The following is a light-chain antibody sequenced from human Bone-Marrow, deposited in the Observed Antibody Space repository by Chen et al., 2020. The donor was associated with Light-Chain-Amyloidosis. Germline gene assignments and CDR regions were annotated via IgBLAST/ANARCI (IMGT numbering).Light chain of an antibody. CDR2: YVS. Sequence: YKLTPGQAPLLIVYYVSDRSSGIPERLSGSNSGNTATLTISRVEAGDEADYSCQVWDRGSSRPVFGGGTRLPVL. CDR3: QVWDRGSSRPV. J-gene: IGLJ3*02. V-gene: IGLV3-21*02.